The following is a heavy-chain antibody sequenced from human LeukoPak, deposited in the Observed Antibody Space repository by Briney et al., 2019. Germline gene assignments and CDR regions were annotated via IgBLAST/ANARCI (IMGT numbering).Heavy chain of an antibody. Sequence: SETLSLTCAVYGGSFSGYYWSWIRQPPGKGLEWIGEINHSGSTNYNPSPKSRVTISVDTSKNQFSLKLSSVTAADTAVYYCARPARVTTDFDYWGQGTLVTVSS. D-gene: IGHD4-17*01. CDR3: ARPARVTTDFDY. V-gene: IGHV4-34*01. J-gene: IGHJ4*02. CDR1: GGSFSGYY. CDR2: INHSGST.